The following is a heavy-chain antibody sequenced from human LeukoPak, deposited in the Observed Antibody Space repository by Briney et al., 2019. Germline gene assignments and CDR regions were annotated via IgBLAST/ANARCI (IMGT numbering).Heavy chain of an antibody. CDR1: GGSFSGYY. D-gene: IGHD1-26*01. V-gene: IGHV4-34*01. J-gene: IGHJ4*02. Sequence: SETLSLTCAVYGGSFSGYYWSWIRQPPGKGLEWIGEINHSGSTNYNPSLKSRVTISVDTSKNQFSLKPSSVTAADTAVYYCARARGYSGSYPSYWGQGTLVTVSS. CDR2: INHSGST. CDR3: ARARGYSGSYPSY.